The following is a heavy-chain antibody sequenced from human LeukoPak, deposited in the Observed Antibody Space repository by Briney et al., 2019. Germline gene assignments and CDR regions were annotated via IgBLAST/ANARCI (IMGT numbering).Heavy chain of an antibody. V-gene: IGHV3-15*01. CDR3: STLYHFDP. Sequence: PGGSLRLSCAASGFSFINARMHWVRQAPGKGPECVGHIRSKTDGGTTDYAAPVKGRFTISRDDSKNTVYLQMNSLKTEDTAVYYCSTLYHFDPWGQGTLVTVSS. J-gene: IGHJ5*02. D-gene: IGHD3-16*01. CDR1: GFSFINAR. CDR2: IRSKTDGGTT.